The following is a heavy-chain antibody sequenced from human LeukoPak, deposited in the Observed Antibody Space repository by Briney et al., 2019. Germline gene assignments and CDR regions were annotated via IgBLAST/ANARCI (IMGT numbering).Heavy chain of an antibody. CDR2: MNPNSGNT. J-gene: IGHJ4*02. V-gene: IGHV1-8*03. CDR1: GYTFTNYA. Sequence: ASVKVSCKASGYTFTNYAVSWVRQATGQGLEWMGWMNPNSGNTGCAQKFQGRVTITRNTSISTAYMELSSLRSEDTAVYYCAVTSMVRGVTDYWGQGTLVTVSS. D-gene: IGHD3-10*01. CDR3: AVTSMVRGVTDY.